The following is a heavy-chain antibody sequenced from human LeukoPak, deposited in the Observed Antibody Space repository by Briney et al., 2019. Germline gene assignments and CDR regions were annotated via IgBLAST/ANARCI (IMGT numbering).Heavy chain of an antibody. Sequence: ASVKVSCKASGYTFTSYGISWVRQAPGQGLEWMGWISAYNGNTNYAQMLQGRVTMTTDTSTSTAYMELRSLRSDDTAVYYCAREAAGTAWYYYYGMDVWGQGTTVTVSS. D-gene: IGHD6-13*01. CDR2: ISAYNGNT. CDR1: GYTFTSYG. V-gene: IGHV1-18*01. CDR3: AREAAGTAWYYYYGMDV. J-gene: IGHJ6*02.